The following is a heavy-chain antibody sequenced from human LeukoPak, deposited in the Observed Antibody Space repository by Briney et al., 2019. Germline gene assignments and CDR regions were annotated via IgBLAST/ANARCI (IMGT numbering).Heavy chain of an antibody. CDR1: GYTFTNYG. V-gene: IGHV1-18*01. D-gene: IGHD3-16*02. J-gene: IGHJ1*01. CDR2: SSPYNGKT. CDR3: ARGLLTFGGVIGGPQALEYFQH. Sequence: ASVKVSCKASGYTFTNYGISWVRQAPGQGLEWMGWSSPYNGKTNYAQKLQGRATMTTDTSTSTAYMELRSLRSDDTAMYYCARGLLTFGGVIGGPQALEYFQHWGQGTLVTVSS.